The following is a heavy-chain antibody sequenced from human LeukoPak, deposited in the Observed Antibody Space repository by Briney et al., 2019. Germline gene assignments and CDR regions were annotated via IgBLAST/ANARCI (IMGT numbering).Heavy chain of an antibody. J-gene: IGHJ4*02. V-gene: IGHV5-51*01. Sequence: GESLQISCKGSGYSFTNYWIGWVRQMPGKGLERMGIIYPGDSDTRYSPSFQGQVLISVDKSISTAYLQWGSLKASDTAMYYCARWGSSAAPFDYWGQGTLVTVSS. CDR3: ARWGSSAAPFDY. CDR1: GYSFTNYW. CDR2: IYPGDSDT. D-gene: IGHD6-13*01.